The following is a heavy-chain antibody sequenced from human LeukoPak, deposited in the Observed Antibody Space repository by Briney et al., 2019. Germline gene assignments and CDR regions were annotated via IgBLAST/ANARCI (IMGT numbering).Heavy chain of an antibody. D-gene: IGHD2-2*01. Sequence: SETLSLTCTVSGGSISSYYWSWIRQPPGKGLDWIGYIYYNGRANYNPSLKSRVTTSVDTSKNQFSLKLSSVTAADAAVYFCARGYCSGTRCFDYWGQGTLVTVSS. CDR2: IYYNGRA. CDR1: GGSISSYY. CDR3: ARGYCSGTRCFDY. J-gene: IGHJ4*02. V-gene: IGHV4-59*01.